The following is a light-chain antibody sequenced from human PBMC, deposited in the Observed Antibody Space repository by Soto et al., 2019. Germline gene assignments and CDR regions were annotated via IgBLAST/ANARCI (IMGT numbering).Light chain of an antibody. CDR3: QSYDSTLSDRYV. Sequence: QSVLTQPPSVSGAPGQRVTISCTGSSSNIGAGYDVHWYQQLPGTAPKLLIYGNSNRPSGVPDRFSGSKSGTSASLAITGLQAEDEGDYYCQSYDSTLSDRYVFGTRTKVTVL. CDR2: GNS. CDR1: SSNIGAGYD. V-gene: IGLV1-40*01. J-gene: IGLJ1*01.